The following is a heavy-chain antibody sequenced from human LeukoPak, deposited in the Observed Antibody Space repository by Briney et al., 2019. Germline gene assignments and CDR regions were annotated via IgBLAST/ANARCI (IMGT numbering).Heavy chain of an antibody. Sequence: PSETLSLTCTVSGGSISSYYWSWIRQPPGKGLEWIGEINHSGSTNYNPSLKSRVTISVDTSKNQFSLKLSSVTAADTAVYYCARGRADFDYWGQGTLVTVSS. J-gene: IGHJ4*02. V-gene: IGHV4-34*01. CDR3: ARGRADFDY. CDR2: INHSGST. CDR1: GGSISSYY.